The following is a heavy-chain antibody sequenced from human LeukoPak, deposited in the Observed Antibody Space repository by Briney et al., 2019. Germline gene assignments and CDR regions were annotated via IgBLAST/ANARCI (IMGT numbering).Heavy chain of an antibody. CDR3: ARVLKRYSSGWYASY. CDR1: GGSFSGYY. Sequence: SETLSLTCAVYGGSFSGYYWSWLGQPPGKGLEGIGEINHSGRTNYNPSPTSRLTISVDTSKNHFSLKLSSVTAADTAVYYCARVLKRYSSGWYASYWGQGTLVTVSS. D-gene: IGHD6-19*01. CDR2: INHSGRT. J-gene: IGHJ4*02. V-gene: IGHV4-34*01.